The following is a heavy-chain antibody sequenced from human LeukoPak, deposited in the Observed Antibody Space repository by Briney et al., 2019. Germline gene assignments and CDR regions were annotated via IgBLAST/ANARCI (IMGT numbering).Heavy chain of an antibody. V-gene: IGHV3-7*01. CDR1: RFTFSSYW. D-gene: IGHD3-16*01. Sequence: GGSLRLSCAASRFTFSSYWMSWVRQAPGKGLEWVANIKQDGSEKYYVDSVKGRFTISRDNAKNSLYRQMNSLRAEDTAVYYCARGGPGGKVYCGQGTLVTVSS. J-gene: IGHJ4*02. CDR2: IKQDGSEK. CDR3: ARGGPGGKVY.